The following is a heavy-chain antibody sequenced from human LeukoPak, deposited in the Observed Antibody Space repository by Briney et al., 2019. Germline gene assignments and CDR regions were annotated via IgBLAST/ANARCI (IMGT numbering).Heavy chain of an antibody. D-gene: IGHD4-17*01. CDR3: ARFSNDYGDYRSFGYYYGMDV. J-gene: IGHJ6*02. V-gene: IGHV1-3*01. CDR1: GYTFTSYA. CDR2: INAGNGNT. Sequence: ASVKVSCRASGYTFTSYAMHCVRQAPGQRLEWMGWINAGNGNTNYAQKLQGRVTMTTDTSTSTAYMELRSLRSEDTAVYYCARFSNDYGDYRSFGYYYGMDVWGQGTTVTVSS.